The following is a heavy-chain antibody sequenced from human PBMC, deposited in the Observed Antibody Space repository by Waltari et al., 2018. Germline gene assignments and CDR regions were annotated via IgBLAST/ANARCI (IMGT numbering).Heavy chain of an antibody. CDR3: ARELPSTGGDASDI. Sequence: EVQLVESGGGLVQPGGSLRLSCAASGFIFSNYEFHWVRQAPGKGLEWVSYINTASVGRYADSLQGRFTRSRDNARNSLYLQMNSLSAEYTGVYYCARELPSTGGDASDIWGQGTMVTVSS. J-gene: IGHJ3*02. D-gene: IGHD7-27*01. CDR2: INTASVG. V-gene: IGHV3-48*03. CDR1: GFIFSNYE.